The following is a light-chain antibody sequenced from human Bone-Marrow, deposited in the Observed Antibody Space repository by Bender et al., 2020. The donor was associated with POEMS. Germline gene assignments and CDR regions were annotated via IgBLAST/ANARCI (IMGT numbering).Light chain of an antibody. CDR2: AVT. CDR3: CSSADSYTYV. Sequence: QSALTQPRSVSGSPGQSVTISCTGTSSDVGGYSYVSWYQQHPGKAPKLMIYAVTKRPSGISNRFSGSKSGNTASLTISGLQTEDEADYYCCSSADSYTYVFGTGTKVTVL. CDR1: SSDVGGYSY. J-gene: IGLJ1*01. V-gene: IGLV2-11*01.